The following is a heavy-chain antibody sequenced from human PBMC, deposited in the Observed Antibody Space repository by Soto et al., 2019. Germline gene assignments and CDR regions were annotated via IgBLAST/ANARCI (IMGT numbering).Heavy chain of an antibody. J-gene: IGHJ5*02. CDR3: ARDGPGVADLYNWFDP. CDR2: ITHNGGDK. Sequence: PGGSLRLSCAASGFTFSRYAMSWVRQAPGKGLEWVSAITHNGGDKYHSDSVKGRFTISRDNTKNTLYLQMNSLRAEDTAVYYCARDGPGVADLYNWFDPWGQGTLVTVSS. V-gene: IGHV3-23*01. CDR1: GFTFSRYA. D-gene: IGHD6-19*01.